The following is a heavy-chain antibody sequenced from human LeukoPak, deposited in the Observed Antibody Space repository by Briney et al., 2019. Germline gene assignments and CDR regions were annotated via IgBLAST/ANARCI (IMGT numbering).Heavy chain of an antibody. J-gene: IGHJ4*02. CDR2: IKSKTDGGTT. CDR1: GFTFSNAW. Sequence: GGSLRLSCAASGFTFSNAWMSWVRQAPGKGLEWVGRIKSKTDGGTTDYAAPVKGRFTISRDDSKNTLYLQMNSLKTEDTAVYYCTATNDYYDSSGDYYNLNFDYWGQGTLVTVSS. V-gene: IGHV3-15*01. CDR3: TATNDYYDSSGDYYNLNFDY. D-gene: IGHD3-22*01.